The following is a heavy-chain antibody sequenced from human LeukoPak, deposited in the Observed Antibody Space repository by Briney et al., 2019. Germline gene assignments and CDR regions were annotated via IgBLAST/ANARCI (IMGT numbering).Heavy chain of an antibody. CDR2: INPNRGGT. J-gene: IGHJ5*02. CDR1: GYSFTDYY. Sequence: ASVKVSCKASGYSFTDYYIHWARQAPGQGLEWMGWINPNRGGTSYAQKFQGRVTMTRDTSITTAYMELSSLRSDDTAMYYCARDTCDGVSCYNWFDPWGQGTLVTVSP. D-gene: IGHD4-17*01. V-gene: IGHV1-2*02. CDR3: ARDTCDGVSCYNWFDP.